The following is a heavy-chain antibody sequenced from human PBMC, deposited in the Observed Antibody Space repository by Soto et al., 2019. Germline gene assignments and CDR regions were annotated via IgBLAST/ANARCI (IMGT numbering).Heavy chain of an antibody. Sequence: PGGSLRLSCAASGFTSSSYAMHWVRQAPGTGLEWVAVISYEGSNKYYADSVKGRFTISRDNSKNTLYLQMNSLRTEDTAVYYCARVLGGTATVPFDYWGQGALVTVSS. J-gene: IGHJ4*02. CDR3: ARVLGGTATVPFDY. CDR2: ISYEGSNK. D-gene: IGHD4-4*01. V-gene: IGHV3-30-3*01. CDR1: GFTSSSYA.